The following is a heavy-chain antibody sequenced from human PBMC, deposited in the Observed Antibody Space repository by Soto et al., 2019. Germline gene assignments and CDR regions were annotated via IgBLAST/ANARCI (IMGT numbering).Heavy chain of an antibody. CDR3: ATLSTGWTDPNWFDP. J-gene: IGHJ5*02. V-gene: IGHV1-18*01. D-gene: IGHD1-1*01. Sequence: ASVKVSCKASGYTFTSYGISWVRQAPGQGLEWMGWISAYNGNTIYAQKFQGRVTMTEDTSTDTAYMELSSLRSEDTAVYYCATLSTGWTDPNWFDPWGQGTLVTVSS. CDR1: GYTFTSYG. CDR2: ISAYNGNT.